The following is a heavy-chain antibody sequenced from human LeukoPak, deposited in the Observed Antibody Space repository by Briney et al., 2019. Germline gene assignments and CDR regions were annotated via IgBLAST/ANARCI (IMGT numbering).Heavy chain of an antibody. CDR1: GYSISSGYY. J-gene: IGHJ4*02. Sequence: SETLSLTCTVSGYSISSGYYWGWIRQSPGKGLEWIGSIYHAGSTFHNPSLKSRVTISVDTSKNQFSLKLTSVTAADTAVYYCARENVAPLYFDYWGQGTLVTVSS. CDR2: IYHAGST. D-gene: IGHD1-1*01. CDR3: ARENVAPLYFDY. V-gene: IGHV4-38-2*02.